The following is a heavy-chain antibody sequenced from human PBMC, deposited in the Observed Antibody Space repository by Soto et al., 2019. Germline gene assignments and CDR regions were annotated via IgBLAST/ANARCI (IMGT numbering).Heavy chain of an antibody. CDR3: AFTYDILTGPRVYGMDV. CDR1: GYTFTSYG. J-gene: IGHJ6*02. Sequence: GASVKVSCKASGYTFTSYGISWVRQAPGQGLEWMGWISAYNGNTNYAQKLQGRVTMTTDTSTSTAYMELRSLRSDDTAVYYCAFTYDILTGPRVYGMDVWGQGTTVTVSS. D-gene: IGHD3-9*01. CDR2: ISAYNGNT. V-gene: IGHV1-18*04.